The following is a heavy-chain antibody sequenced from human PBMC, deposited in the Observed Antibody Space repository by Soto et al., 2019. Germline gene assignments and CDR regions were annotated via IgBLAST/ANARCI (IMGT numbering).Heavy chain of an antibody. CDR2: IYYTGST. Sequence: PSETRSLTCSVSGGSISSGSYYWSWIRQRPGKGLELIGYIYYTGSTYYNPSLKSRVTMSVDTSKNHFSLWLNSVTAADTAVYHCARGVSTMSLGFDPWGQGTLVTVSS. CDR3: ARGVSTMSLGFDP. D-gene: IGHD5-12*01. V-gene: IGHV4-31*03. J-gene: IGHJ5*02. CDR1: GGSISSGSYY.